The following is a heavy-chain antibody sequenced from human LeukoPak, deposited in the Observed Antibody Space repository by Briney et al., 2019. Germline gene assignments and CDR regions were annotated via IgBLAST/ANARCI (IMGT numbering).Heavy chain of an antibody. Sequence: GGSLRLACAASGFTVSSNYMSWVRQAPGKGLEWVSVIYSGGSTYYADSVKGRFTISRDNSKNTLYLQMNSLRAEDTAVYYCARVVAVAGTEAFDIWGQGTMVTVSS. J-gene: IGHJ3*02. CDR2: IYSGGST. V-gene: IGHV3-53*01. CDR3: ARVVAVAGTEAFDI. CDR1: GFTVSSNY. D-gene: IGHD6-19*01.